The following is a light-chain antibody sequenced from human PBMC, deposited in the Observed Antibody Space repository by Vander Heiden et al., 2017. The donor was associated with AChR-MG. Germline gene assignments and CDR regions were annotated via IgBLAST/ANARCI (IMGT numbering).Light chain of an antibody. CDR1: QSVSNF. CDR2: DAS. V-gene: IGKV3-11*01. J-gene: IGKJ2*01. CDR3: QQCGNWHHT. Sequence: IVFTQSPATLSLSPGERATLSCRASQSVSNFLAWYQQKPGQAPRLLIYDASNRATGIPARFSGSGSGTDFTLTISSLELEDFAVYYCQQCGNWHHTFGQGTKLEIK.